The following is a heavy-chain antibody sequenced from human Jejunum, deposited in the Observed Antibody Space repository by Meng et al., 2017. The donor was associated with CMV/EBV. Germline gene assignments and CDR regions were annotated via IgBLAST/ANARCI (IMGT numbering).Heavy chain of an antibody. J-gene: IGHJ4*02. CDR2: IRSKTNSYAT. CDR1: FSVSGFA. Sequence: FSVSGFAMHGVRQASGKGLEWVGRIRSKTNSYATAYAASVKGRFTISRDDSKNTAYLQMNSLKTEDTAVYYCTRQEIAARPPFDYWGQGTLVTVSS. CDR3: TRQEIAARPPFDY. V-gene: IGHV3-73*01. D-gene: IGHD6-6*01.